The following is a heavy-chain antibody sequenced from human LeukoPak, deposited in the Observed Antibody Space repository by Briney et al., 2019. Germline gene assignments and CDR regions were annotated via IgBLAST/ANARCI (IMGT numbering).Heavy chain of an antibody. V-gene: IGHV3-21*01. CDR2: ISSNSKRI. CDR1: GFTFSSYS. CDR3: ARDLTGGGNTVAPV. D-gene: IGHD5-12*01. J-gene: IGHJ4*02. Sequence: GGSLRLPCAASGFTFSSYSMNWVRQAPGKGLEWVSFISSNSKRICYADSVKGRFTISRDNAKNSLYLQMNSLRVEDTAVYYCARDLTGGGNTVAPVWGQGTLVTVSS.